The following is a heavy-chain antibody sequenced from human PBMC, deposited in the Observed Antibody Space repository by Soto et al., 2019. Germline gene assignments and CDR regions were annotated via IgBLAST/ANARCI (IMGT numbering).Heavy chain of an antibody. J-gene: IGHJ6*02. CDR3: AKSAVAGLYYYYGMDV. D-gene: IGHD6-19*01. V-gene: IGHV3-23*01. Sequence: GGSLRLSCAAPGFTFSSYAMSWVRQAPGKGLEWVSAISGSGGSTYYADSVKGRFTISRDNSKNTLYLQMNSLRAEDTAVYYCAKSAVAGLYYYYGMDVWGQGTTVTVSS. CDR2: ISGSGGST. CDR1: GFTFSSYA.